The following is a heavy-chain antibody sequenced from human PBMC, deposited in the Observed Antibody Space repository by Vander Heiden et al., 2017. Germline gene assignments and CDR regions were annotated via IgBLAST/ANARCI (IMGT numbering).Heavy chain of an antibody. Sequence: EVQMLESGGGLVQPGGSLRPSCAASGFTFSNYAMSWVRQAPGKGLEWVSVISDSGDITYYADSVKGRFTISRDNSKNTLYLQMNSLRAEDTAIYYCVKLTLDYWGQGTLVTVSS. CDR2: ISDSGDIT. CDR3: VKLTLDY. CDR1: GFTFSNYA. V-gene: IGHV3-23*01. J-gene: IGHJ4*02.